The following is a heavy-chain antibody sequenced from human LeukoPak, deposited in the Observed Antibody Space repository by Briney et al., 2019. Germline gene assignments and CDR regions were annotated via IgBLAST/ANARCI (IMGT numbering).Heavy chain of an antibody. CDR3: AKSFFGAAASGGFDY. D-gene: IGHD6-13*01. CDR2: ISYDGSNK. V-gene: IGHV3-30-3*01. CDR1: GSTFSSYA. J-gene: IGHJ4*02. Sequence: PGGSLRLSCAASGSTFSSYAMHWVRQAPGKGLEWLAVISYDGSNKYYADSVKGRFTISRDKSKNTLYLQMNSLRAEDTAVYYCAKSFFGAAASGGFDYWGQGTLVTVSS.